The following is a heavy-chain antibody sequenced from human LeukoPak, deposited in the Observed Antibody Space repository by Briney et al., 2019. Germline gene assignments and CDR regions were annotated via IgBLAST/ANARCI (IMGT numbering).Heavy chain of an antibody. V-gene: IGHV3-48*04. CDR2: ISSSGSTI. J-gene: IGHJ4*02. CDR3: AREILAPGKTHDY. CDR1: AFTFNTFD. Sequence: GGSLRLSCSVSAFTFNTFDNFAMNWVRQAPGKGLEWVSYISSSGSTIYYADSVKGRFTISRDNAKNSLYLQMNSLRAGDTAVYYCAREILAPGKTHDYWGQGTLVTVSS.